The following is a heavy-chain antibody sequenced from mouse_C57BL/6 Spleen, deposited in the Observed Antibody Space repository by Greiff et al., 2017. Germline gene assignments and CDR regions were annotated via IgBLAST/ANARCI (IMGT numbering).Heavy chain of an antibody. CDR1: GYSITSGYY. D-gene: IGHD1-1*01. CDR3: AYYGSLWFAY. V-gene: IGHV3-6*01. CDR2: ISYDGSN. J-gene: IGHJ3*01. Sequence: EVKLMESGPGLVKPSQSLSFTCSVTGYSITSGYYWNWNRQFPGNKLAWMGYISYDGSNNYNPSLKNQISITRNTSRNQFFLMLNSVTTEDTATYYCAYYGSLWFAYWGQGTLVTVSA.